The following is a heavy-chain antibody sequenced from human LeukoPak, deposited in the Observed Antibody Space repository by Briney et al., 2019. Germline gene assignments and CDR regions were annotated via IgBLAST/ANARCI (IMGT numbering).Heavy chain of an antibody. J-gene: IGHJ4*02. CDR2: IYYTGST. V-gene: IGHV4-59*01. Sequence: SETLSLTCTVSGGSINNYWWSWIRQPAGKGLEWIGYIYYTGSTNYNPSLKSRVTMSVDTSKIQFSLKLSSVTTADTAVYFCARIGFLEWLLRPAYFDYWGQGTLVTVSS. CDR1: GGSINNYW. D-gene: IGHD3-3*02. CDR3: ARIGFLEWLLRPAYFDY.